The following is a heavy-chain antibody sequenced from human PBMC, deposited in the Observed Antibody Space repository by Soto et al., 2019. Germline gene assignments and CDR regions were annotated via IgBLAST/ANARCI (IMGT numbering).Heavy chain of an antibody. Sequence: QVQLQESGPGLVKPSQTLSLSCTVSGGSISSGDYYWSWIRQPPGKGLEWIGYIYYSGSTYYNPSRKGRVTISVDTFKSQFSLKLSSVTAADTAVYYCAREVPRYYYDSSGYQGAFDIWGQGTMVTVSS. CDR2: IYYSGST. D-gene: IGHD3-22*01. CDR1: GGSISSGDYY. V-gene: IGHV4-30-4*01. J-gene: IGHJ3*02. CDR3: AREVPRYYYDSSGYQGAFDI.